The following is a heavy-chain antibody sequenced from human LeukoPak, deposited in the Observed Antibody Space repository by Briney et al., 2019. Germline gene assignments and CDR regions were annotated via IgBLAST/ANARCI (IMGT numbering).Heavy chain of an antibody. CDR2: IYSGGTT. D-gene: IGHD3-22*01. J-gene: IGHJ4*02. Sequence: GGSLRLSCSASGFTVSSNYMSWVRQAPGKGLEWVSVIYSGGTTYYADSVKGRFTIPRDNSKNTLYLQMNSLRAEDTAVYYCARDLGITMIVVVMGYWGQGTLVTVSS. CDR1: GFTVSSNY. CDR3: ARDLGITMIVVVMGY. V-gene: IGHV3-53*05.